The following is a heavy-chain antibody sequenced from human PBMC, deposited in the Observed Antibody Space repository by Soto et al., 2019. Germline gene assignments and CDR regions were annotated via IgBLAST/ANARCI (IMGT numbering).Heavy chain of an antibody. CDR1: GYTFTSYG. CDR2: ISAYNGNT. D-gene: IGHD3-22*01. Sequence: GASVKVSCKASGYTFTSYGISWVRQAPGQGLEWMGWISAYNGNTNYAQKLQGRVTMTTDTSTSTAYMELRSLRSDDTAVYYCARGSVHYDSSGSNFDYWGQGTLVTAPQ. V-gene: IGHV1-18*01. CDR3: ARGSVHYDSSGSNFDY. J-gene: IGHJ4*02.